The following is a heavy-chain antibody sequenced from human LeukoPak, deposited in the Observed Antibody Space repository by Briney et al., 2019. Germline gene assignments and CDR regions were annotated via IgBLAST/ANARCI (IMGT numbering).Heavy chain of an antibody. Sequence: PGGSLRLSCAASGFTFSSYPMSWVRQAPGKGLEWVSSISASGGNQYYADSVKGRFSISRDNSKNTLYLQMNSLRADDTAVYYCAKRAYFGSALHYYFDYWGQGTLVTVSS. CDR3: AKRAYFGSALHYYFDY. J-gene: IGHJ4*02. V-gene: IGHV3-23*01. CDR1: GFTFSSYP. CDR2: ISASGGNQ. D-gene: IGHD3-10*01.